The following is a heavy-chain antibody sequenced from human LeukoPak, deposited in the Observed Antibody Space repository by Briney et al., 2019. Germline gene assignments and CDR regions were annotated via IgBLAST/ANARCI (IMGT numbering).Heavy chain of an antibody. Sequence: GGSLRLSCVASGFTFSTYAMYWVRQAPGKGLEWVAVIWYDGSNKYYADSVKGRFTTSRDNSKNTLSLQMNSLRVEDTAMYYCARVGSRAFDIWGQGTMVTVSS. CDR1: GFTFSTYA. CDR2: IWYDGSNK. CDR3: ARVGSRAFDI. V-gene: IGHV3-33*01. J-gene: IGHJ3*02.